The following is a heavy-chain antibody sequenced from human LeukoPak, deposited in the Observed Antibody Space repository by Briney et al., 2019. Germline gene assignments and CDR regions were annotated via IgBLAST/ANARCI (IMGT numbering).Heavy chain of an antibody. CDR1: GFTFDDYA. D-gene: IGHD2-15*01. CDR3: ARETGYWSPQAIDY. Sequence: PGGSLRLSCAASGFTFDDYAMHWVRQAPGKGLEWVSLISWDGSSTYYADSVKGRLTISRDNSKNSLYLQMNSLRAEDTAVYYCARETGYWSPQAIDYWGQGTLVTVSS. V-gene: IGHV3-43D*03. CDR2: ISWDGSST. J-gene: IGHJ4*02.